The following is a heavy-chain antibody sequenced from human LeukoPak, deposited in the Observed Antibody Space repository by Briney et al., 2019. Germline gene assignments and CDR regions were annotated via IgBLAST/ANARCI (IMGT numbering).Heavy chain of an antibody. CDR1: GGSISSYY. CDR3: ARAVAARYPFDY. Sequence: SETLSLTCTVSGGSISSYYWSWIRQPPGKGLEWIGYIYYSGSTNYNPSLKSRVTISVDTSKNQFSLKLSSVTAADTAVYYCARAVAARYPFDYWGQGTPVTVSS. V-gene: IGHV4-59*01. CDR2: IYYSGST. D-gene: IGHD6-6*01. J-gene: IGHJ4*02.